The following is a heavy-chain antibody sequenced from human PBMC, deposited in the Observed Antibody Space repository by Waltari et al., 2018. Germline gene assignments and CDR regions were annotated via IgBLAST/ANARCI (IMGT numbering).Heavy chain of an antibody. J-gene: IGHJ4*02. V-gene: IGHV1-24*01. D-gene: IGHD5-12*01. CDR3: ATGAYSGYDQPPFVVY. CDR1: GYTLTELS. Sequence: QVQLVQSGAEVKKSGASVKVSCKVSGYTLTELSMHWVRQAPGKGLEWMGGFDPEDGETIYAQKFQGRVTMTEDTSTDTAYMELSSLRSEDTAVYYCATGAYSGYDQPPFVVYWGQGTLVTVSS. CDR2: FDPEDGET.